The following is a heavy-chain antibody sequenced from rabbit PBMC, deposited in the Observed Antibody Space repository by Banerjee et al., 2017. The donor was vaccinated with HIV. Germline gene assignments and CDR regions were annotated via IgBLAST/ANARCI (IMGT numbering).Heavy chain of an antibody. V-gene: IGHV1S45*01. D-gene: IGHD4-1*01. Sequence: QEQLEESGGDLVKPEGSLTLTCKASGFDFSSNAMCWVRQAPGKGPEWIACINTSSGSTVYATWAKGRFTISRTSSTTVALQMTSLTAADTATYFCARDLAGVIGWNFDLWGPGTLVTV. CDR3: ARDLAGVIGWNFDL. CDR2: INTSSGST. CDR1: GFDFSSNA. J-gene: IGHJ4*01.